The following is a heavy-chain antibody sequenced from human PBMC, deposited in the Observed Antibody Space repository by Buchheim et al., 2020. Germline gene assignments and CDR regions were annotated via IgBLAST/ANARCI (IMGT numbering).Heavy chain of an antibody. V-gene: IGHV4-59*12. CDR1: GGSITGSY. D-gene: IGHD2-21*02. CDR2: VSASGDS. CDR3: ARDCGGDCYGHYYGLDV. J-gene: IGHJ6*02. Sequence: QVQLQESGPGLVKPSETLSLTCNVSGGSITGSYWSWIRQPPGKGLEWIGYVSASGDSIYNPSLESRVTMSVETSKNQFSLKLRAANAADTAIYYCARDCGGDCYGHYYGLDVWGQGTT.